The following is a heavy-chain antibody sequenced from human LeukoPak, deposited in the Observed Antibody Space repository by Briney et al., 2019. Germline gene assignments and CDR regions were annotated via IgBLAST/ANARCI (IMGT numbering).Heavy chain of an antibody. CDR3: ARVGRWFGELWDAFDI. V-gene: IGHV4-30-4*08. J-gene: IGHJ3*02. CDR2: IYYSGST. D-gene: IGHD3-10*01. CDR1: GGSISSGDYY. Sequence: PSQTLSLTCTVSGGSISSGDYYWSWIRQPPGKGLEWIGYIYYSGSTYYNPSLKSRVTISVDTSKNQFSLKLSSVTAADTAVYYCARVGRWFGELWDAFDIWGQGTMVTVSS.